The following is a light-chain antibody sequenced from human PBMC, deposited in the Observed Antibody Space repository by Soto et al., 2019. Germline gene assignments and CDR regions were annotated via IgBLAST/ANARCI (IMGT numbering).Light chain of an antibody. CDR2: AAS. V-gene: IGKV1-39*01. CDR1: QSISSY. CDR3: QQSYSTPFT. Sequence: DIQMTQSPSSLSASVGDRVTITCRASQSISSYLNWYQQKPGKAPKLLIYAASSLQSGVPSRFSGSGSGTDLTLTISSLQPEDFATYYCQQSYSTPFTFGPVTKVDIK. J-gene: IGKJ3*01.